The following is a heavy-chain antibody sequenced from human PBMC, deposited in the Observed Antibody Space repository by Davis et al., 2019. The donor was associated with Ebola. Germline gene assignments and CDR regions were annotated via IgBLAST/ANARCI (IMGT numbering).Heavy chain of an antibody. D-gene: IGHD5-24*01. CDR3: ARVKVEMAALLLDY. Sequence: PGGSLRLSCAAPGITFTSYWMHWVRQAPGKGLVWVSRISSDGSSTTYADSVKGRFTISRDNAKNTLYLQMNSLRAEDTAVYYCARVKVEMAALLLDYWGQGTLVTVSS. V-gene: IGHV3-74*01. CDR2: ISSDGSST. CDR1: GITFTSYW. J-gene: IGHJ4*02.